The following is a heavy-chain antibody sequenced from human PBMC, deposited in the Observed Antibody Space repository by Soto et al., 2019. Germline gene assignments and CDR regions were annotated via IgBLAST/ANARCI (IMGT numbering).Heavy chain of an antibody. CDR3: AREKFGRQIEYGMDV. J-gene: IGHJ6*02. V-gene: IGHV4-31*03. D-gene: IGHD3-16*01. Sequence: QVQLQESGPGLVKPSQNLSLTCTVSGGSISSGGYYWSWIRQHPGKVLEWIGYIYYSGSTYYNPSLKSRVTISVDTSKIQFSLKLSSVTAADTAVYYCAREKFGRQIEYGMDVWGQGTTVTVSS. CDR1: GGSISSGGYY. CDR2: IYYSGST.